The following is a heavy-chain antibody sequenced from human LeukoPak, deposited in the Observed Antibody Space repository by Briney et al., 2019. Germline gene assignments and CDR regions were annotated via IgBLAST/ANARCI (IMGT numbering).Heavy chain of an antibody. CDR2: IYYSGST. J-gene: IGHJ5*02. CDR1: GGSLSGNY. V-gene: IGHV4-59*01. CDR3: ARAYGLHRYYGSGSYYLFDP. D-gene: IGHD3-10*01. Sequence: SETLSLTCAVSGGSLSGNYWSWIRQPPGKGLEWIGYIYYSGSTNYNPSLKSRVTISVDTSKNQFFLKLSSVTAADTAVYYCARAYGLHRYYGSGSYYLFDPWGQGTLVTVSS.